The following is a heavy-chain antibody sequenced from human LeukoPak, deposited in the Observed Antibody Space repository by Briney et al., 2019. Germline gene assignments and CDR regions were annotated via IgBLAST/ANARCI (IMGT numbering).Heavy chain of an antibody. V-gene: IGHV5-51*01. Sequence: GESLKISCKGSGYSFTNYWIGWVRQMPGKGLEWMGIIYPGDSDTRYSPSFQGQVTISADKSISTAYLQWSSLKASDSAMYHCARHYSSRFDPWGQGTLVTVSS. D-gene: IGHD6-13*01. CDR2: IYPGDSDT. CDR3: ARHYSSRFDP. J-gene: IGHJ5*02. CDR1: GYSFTNYW.